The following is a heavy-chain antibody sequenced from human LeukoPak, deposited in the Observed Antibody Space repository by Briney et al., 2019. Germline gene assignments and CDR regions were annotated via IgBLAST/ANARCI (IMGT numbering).Heavy chain of an antibody. CDR3: ARGYSSGWYGGY. CDR2: IYSGGST. V-gene: IGHV3-53*01. CDR1: GLTVSYNY. D-gene: IGHD6-19*01. Sequence: GESLRLSCAASGLTVSYNYMSWVRQAPGKGLEWVSVIYSGGSTYYADSVKGRFTISRDNSKNTLYLQMNSLRAEDTAVYYCARGYSSGWYGGYWGQGTLVTVSS. J-gene: IGHJ4*02.